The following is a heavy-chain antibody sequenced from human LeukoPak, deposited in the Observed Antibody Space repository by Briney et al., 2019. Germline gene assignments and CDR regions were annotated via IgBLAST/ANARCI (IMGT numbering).Heavy chain of an antibody. D-gene: IGHD5-18*01. CDR2: ISSSSSYT. Sequence: GGSLRLSCAAYGFTFSDYYMSWIRQAPGKGLEWVSYISSSSSYTNYADSVKGRFTISRDNAKNSLYLQMNSLRAEDTAVYYCARDTAMVRGVEYYYGMDVWGKGTTVTVSS. CDR1: GFTFSDYY. CDR3: ARDTAMVRGVEYYYGMDV. V-gene: IGHV3-11*06. J-gene: IGHJ6*04.